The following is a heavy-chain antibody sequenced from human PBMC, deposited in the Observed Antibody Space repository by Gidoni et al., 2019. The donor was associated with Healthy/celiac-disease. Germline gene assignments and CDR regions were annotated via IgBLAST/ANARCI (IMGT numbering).Heavy chain of an antibody. V-gene: IGHV4-59*01. CDR1: GGSISSYY. CDR3: ARLRPRAGRRAGYYFDY. J-gene: IGHJ4*02. Sequence: QVQLQESGPGLVKPSETLSLTCTVSGGSISSYYWSWIRQPPGKGLEWIGYIYYSGSTNYNPSLKSRVTISVDTSKNQFSLKLSSVTAADTAVYYCARLRPRAGRRAGYYFDYWGQGTLVTVSS. CDR2: IYYSGST. D-gene: IGHD3-10*01.